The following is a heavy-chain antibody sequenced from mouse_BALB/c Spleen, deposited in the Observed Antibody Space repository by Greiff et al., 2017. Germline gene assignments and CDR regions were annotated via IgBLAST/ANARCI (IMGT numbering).Heavy chain of an antibody. CDR3: ARGRGYGVAWFAY. D-gene: IGHD1-1*01. J-gene: IGHJ3*01. CDR1: GYSITSDYA. CDR2: ISYSGST. V-gene: IGHV3-2*02. Sequence: EVKLQESGPGLVKPSQSLSLTCTVTGYSITSDYAWNWIRQFPGNKLEWMGYISYSGSTSYNPSLKSRISITRDTSKNQFFLQLNSVTTEDTATYYCARGRGYGVAWFAYWGQGTLVTVSA.